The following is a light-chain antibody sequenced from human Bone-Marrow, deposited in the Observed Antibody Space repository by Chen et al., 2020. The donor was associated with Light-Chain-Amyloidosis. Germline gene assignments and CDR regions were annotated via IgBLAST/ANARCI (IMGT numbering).Light chain of an antibody. J-gene: IGKJ3*01. V-gene: IGKV2-28*01. CDR2: MGS. Sequence: EIVLTQSPLSLPVTPGEPASISCRSSQSLLHSNGYKYLDWYFQKPGQFLQLLIYMGSNRAAGVPDRSSGEGSGTDLTLKVSSVAAEDVGQYECMQALQTPFTFGPGTRVD. CDR1: QSLLHSNGYKY. CDR3: MQALQTPFT.